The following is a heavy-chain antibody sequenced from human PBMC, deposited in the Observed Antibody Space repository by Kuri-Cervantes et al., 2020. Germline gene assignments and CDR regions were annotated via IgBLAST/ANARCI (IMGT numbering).Heavy chain of an antibody. CDR3: ARDRGSGWYAYYFDY. CDR1: GLTFSSYA. D-gene: IGHD6-19*01. J-gene: IGHJ4*02. CDR2: ISYDGSNK. Sequence: GGSLRLSCAASGLTFSSYAMHWVRQAPGKGLEWVAVISYDGSNKYYADSVKGRFTISRDNSKNTLYLQMNSLRAEDTAVYYCARDRGSGWYAYYFDYWGQGTLVTVSS. V-gene: IGHV3-30-3*01.